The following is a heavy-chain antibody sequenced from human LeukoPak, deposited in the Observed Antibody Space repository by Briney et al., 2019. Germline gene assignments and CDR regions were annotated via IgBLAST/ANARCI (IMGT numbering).Heavy chain of an antibody. CDR1: RFTFSSYS. V-gene: IGHV3-48*01. Sequence: GGSLRLSCAASRFTFSSYSMNWVRQAPGKGLEWVSYISSSSSTIYYTDSVKGRFTISRDNAKNSLYLQMKSLRAEDTAVYYCARERNGYNWGDYWGQGTLVTVSS. CDR2: ISSSSSTI. CDR3: ARERNGYNWGDY. D-gene: IGHD5-24*01. J-gene: IGHJ4*02.